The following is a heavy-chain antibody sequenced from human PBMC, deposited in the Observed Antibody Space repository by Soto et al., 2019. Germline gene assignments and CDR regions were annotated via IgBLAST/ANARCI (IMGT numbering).Heavy chain of an antibody. CDR2: INPNSGDT. Sequence: ASVKVSCKASGYTFTGYYMHWVRQAPGQGLEWMGWINPNSGDTNYAQKFQGWVTMTRDTSISTAYMELSRLRSDDTAVYYCARATKVDGSGFDYWGQGTLVTVSS. CDR3: ARATKVDGSGFDY. CDR1: GYTFTGYY. J-gene: IGHJ4*02. D-gene: IGHD6-19*01. V-gene: IGHV1-2*04.